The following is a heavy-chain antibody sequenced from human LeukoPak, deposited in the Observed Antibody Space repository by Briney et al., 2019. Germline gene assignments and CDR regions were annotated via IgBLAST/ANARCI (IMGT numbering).Heavy chain of an antibody. CDR2: ISSSSSTI. CDR1: GFTFSSYS. Sequence: PGGSLRLSCAASGFTFSSYSMNWVRQAPGKGLEWVSYISSSSSTIYYADSVKGRFTISRDNAKNSLYLQINSLRAEDTAVYYCARGDYSSGWYTDYWGQGTLVTVSS. CDR3: ARGDYSSGWYTDY. J-gene: IGHJ4*02. D-gene: IGHD6-19*01. V-gene: IGHV3-48*01.